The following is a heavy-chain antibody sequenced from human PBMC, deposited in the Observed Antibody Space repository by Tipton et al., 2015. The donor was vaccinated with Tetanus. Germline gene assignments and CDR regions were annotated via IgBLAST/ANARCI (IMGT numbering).Heavy chain of an antibody. CDR1: GFTFSSYW. D-gene: IGHD3-16*01. J-gene: IGHJ3*01. CDR2: IKEDGSEM. CDR3: AKDLGDVFQGAFDV. Sequence: SLRLSCAASGFTFSSYWMSWVRQAPGKGLEWVANIKEDGSEMYYADSVKGRFTISRDNARNSLSVHMNSLTAEDTAIYYCAKDLGDVFQGAFDVWGPGTTVTVSS. V-gene: IGHV3-7*03.